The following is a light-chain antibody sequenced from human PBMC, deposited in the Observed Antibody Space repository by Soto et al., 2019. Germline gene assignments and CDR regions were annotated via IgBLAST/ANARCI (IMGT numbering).Light chain of an antibody. CDR1: SSDVGSYNR. CDR2: EVS. V-gene: IGLV2-14*01. J-gene: IGLJ1*01. Sequence: QSALTQPASVSGSPGQSITISCTGTSSDVGSYNRVSWYQQPPGTAPKLMIYEVSNRPSGVSIRFSGSKSGNTASLTISGLLAGDEADYFCNSYTTSSTYVFGTGTKVTVL. CDR3: NSYTTSSTYV.